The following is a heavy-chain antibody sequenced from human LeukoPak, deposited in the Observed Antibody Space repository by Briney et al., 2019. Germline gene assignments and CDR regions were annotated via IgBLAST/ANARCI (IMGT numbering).Heavy chain of an antibody. J-gene: IGHJ4*02. CDR3: AKDANYYDSSGYLIPFDY. V-gene: IGHV3-23*01. D-gene: IGHD3-22*01. CDR2: ISGNGHQT. Sequence: GGSLRLSCSASGFTFSRFAMTWVRQLPGRGLEWVSSISGNGHQTYYADSVKGRFSVSRDNSKNILYLQMDSLRADDSALYYCAKDANYYDSSGYLIPFDYWGQGTLDTVSS. CDR1: GFTFSRFA.